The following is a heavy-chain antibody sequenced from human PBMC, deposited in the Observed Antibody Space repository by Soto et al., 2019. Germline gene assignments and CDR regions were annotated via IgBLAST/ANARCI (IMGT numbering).Heavy chain of an antibody. Sequence: PSETLSLTCAVYVGSFSGYYWSLIRQPPGKGLEWIGEINHSGSTNYNPSLKSRVTISVDTSKNQFSLKLSSVTAADTAVYYCARMAVRHYYYYGMEVWGQGTTVTVSS. D-gene: IGHD2-21*01. V-gene: IGHV4-34*01. CDR2: INHSGST. J-gene: IGHJ6*02. CDR1: VGSFSGYY. CDR3: ARMAVRHYYYYGMEV.